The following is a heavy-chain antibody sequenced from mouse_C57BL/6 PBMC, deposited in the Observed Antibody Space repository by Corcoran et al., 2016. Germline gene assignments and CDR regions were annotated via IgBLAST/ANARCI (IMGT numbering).Heavy chain of an antibody. CDR3: ARKEVYSNYLFAY. J-gene: IGHJ3*01. CDR1: GYTFTSYW. D-gene: IGHD2-5*01. V-gene: IGHV1-55*01. Sequence: QVQLQQPGAELVKPGASVKMSCKASGYTFTSYWITWVKQRPGQGLEWIGDIYPGSGSTNYNEKFKSKATLTVDTSSSTAYMQLSSLTSEDSAVYYCARKEVYSNYLFAYWGQGTLVTVSA. CDR2: IYPGSGST.